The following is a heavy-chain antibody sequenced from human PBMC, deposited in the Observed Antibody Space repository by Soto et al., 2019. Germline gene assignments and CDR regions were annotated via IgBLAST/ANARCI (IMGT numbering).Heavy chain of an antibody. J-gene: IGHJ4*02. D-gene: IGHD5-12*01. CDR2: IYYSGST. CDR3: ARRETATIFNY. Sequence: QLQLQESGPGLVKPSETLSLTCTVSGGSISSSNYYWDWIRQPPGKGLEWIGSIYYSGSTYYNPSFRXXVTISVDTSKNQFSLRLSSVTAADTAVYYCARRETATIFNYWGQGTLVTVSS. CDR1: GGSISSSNYY. V-gene: IGHV4-39*01.